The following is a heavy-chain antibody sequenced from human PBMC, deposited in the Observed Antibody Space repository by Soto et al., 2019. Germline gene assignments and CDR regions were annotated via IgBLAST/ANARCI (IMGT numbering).Heavy chain of an antibody. CDR2: IIPIFGTA. CDR1: GGTFSSYA. D-gene: IGHD3-3*01. V-gene: IGHV1-69*13. CDR3: ARDLSNRFLEWLLGPRYGMDV. J-gene: IGHJ6*02. Sequence: ASVKVSCKASGGTFSSYAIGWVRQAPGQGLEWMGGIIPIFGTANYAQKFQGRVTITADESTSTAYMELSSLRSEDTAVYYCARDLSNRFLEWLLGPRYGMDVWGQGTTVTVSS.